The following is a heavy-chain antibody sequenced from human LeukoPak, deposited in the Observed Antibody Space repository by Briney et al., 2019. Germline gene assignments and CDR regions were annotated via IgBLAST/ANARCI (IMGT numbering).Heavy chain of an antibody. D-gene: IGHD4-17*01. V-gene: IGHV3-23*01. J-gene: IGHJ3*02. CDR2: ISGSGGST. CDR1: GFTFSSYA. CDR3: AILHYGDYVPDAFDI. Sequence: PGGSLRLSCAASGFTFSSYAMSWVRQAPGKGLEWVSAISGSGGSTYYADSVKGRFTISRDNSKNTLYQQMNSLRAEDTAVYYCAILHYGDYVPDAFDIWGQGTMVTVSS.